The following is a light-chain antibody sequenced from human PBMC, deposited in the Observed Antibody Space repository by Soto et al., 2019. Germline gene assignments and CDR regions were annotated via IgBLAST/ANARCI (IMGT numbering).Light chain of an antibody. V-gene: IGLV2-14*01. CDR1: STDVGGYNY. J-gene: IGLJ3*02. CDR2: EVS. Sequence: QSALTQPASVSGSPGQSIAISCTGTSTDVGGYNYVSWYQQHPGKAPKLMIYEVSNRPSGVSNRFSGAKSGNTASLTISGLQAEDEADYYCSSYTSDSTLVXGGGTKVTVL. CDR3: SSYTSDSTLV.